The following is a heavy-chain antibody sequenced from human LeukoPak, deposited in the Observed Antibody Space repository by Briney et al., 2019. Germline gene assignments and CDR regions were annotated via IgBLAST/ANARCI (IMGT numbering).Heavy chain of an antibody. D-gene: IGHD2-21*02. CDR2: ISGSGGST. CDR1: GFTFSSYG. Sequence: GGSLRLSCASSGFTFSSYGMSWVRQAQGKGLEWVSTISGSGGSTYYADSVRGRFTISRDNSKNMLYVQMRSLRAEDAAVYYCAKDVLFALVTGDDAFDIWGQGTMVTVSS. V-gene: IGHV3-23*01. J-gene: IGHJ3*02. CDR3: AKDVLFALVTGDDAFDI.